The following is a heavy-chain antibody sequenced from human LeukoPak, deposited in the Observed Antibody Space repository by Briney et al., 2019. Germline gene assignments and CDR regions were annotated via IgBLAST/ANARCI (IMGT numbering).Heavy chain of an antibody. V-gene: IGHV1-69*04. Sequence: ASVKVSCKASGGTFSSYAISWVRQAPGQGLGWMGRIIPILGIANYAQKFQGRVTITADKSTSTAYMELSSLRSEDTAVYYCARVPSGSYPHFDYWGQGTLVTVSS. J-gene: IGHJ4*02. CDR3: ARVPSGSYPHFDY. CDR1: GGTFSSYA. CDR2: IIPILGIA. D-gene: IGHD1-26*01.